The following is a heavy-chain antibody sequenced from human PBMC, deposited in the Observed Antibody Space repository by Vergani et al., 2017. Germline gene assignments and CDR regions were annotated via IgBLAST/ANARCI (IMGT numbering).Heavy chain of an antibody. D-gene: IGHD3-9*01. CDR2: IYSTGST. V-gene: IGHV4-59*13. CDR3: ARVMYRDEASTGYRLEGMDI. Sequence: QVQLEESGPGLVKPSETLSLTCTVSGGSFNTYYWSWIRQSPGKGLEWIGYIYSTGSTNYNPSLNCRVTMSVDTSKNQFSLKLRSVTTADTAVYFCARVMYRDEASTGYRLEGMDIWGQGTTGTISS. J-gene: IGHJ6*02. CDR1: GGSFNTYY.